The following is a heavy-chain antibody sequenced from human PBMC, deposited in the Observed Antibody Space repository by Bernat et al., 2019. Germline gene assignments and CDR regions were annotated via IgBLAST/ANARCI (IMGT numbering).Heavy chain of an antibody. Sequence: EVQLVESGGGLVQPGGSLRLSCAASGFTFSSYAMTWVRQAPGKGLEWVSVISGSGGNTYKADSVKGRFTISRDNSKNTLYLQMNSLRAEDTAVYYCAKQSESYGDSRIDYWGQGTLVTVSS. CDR1: GFTFSSYA. D-gene: IGHD4-17*01. CDR3: AKQSESYGDSRIDY. J-gene: IGHJ4*02. CDR2: ISGSGGNT. V-gene: IGHV3-23*04.